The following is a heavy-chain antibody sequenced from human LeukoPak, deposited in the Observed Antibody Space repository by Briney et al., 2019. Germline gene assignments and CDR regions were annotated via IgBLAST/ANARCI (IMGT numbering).Heavy chain of an antibody. J-gene: IGHJ3*02. D-gene: IGHD3-10*01. CDR1: GFTFSSYG. V-gene: IGHV3-30*18. CDR2: ISYDGSNK. Sequence: GGSLRLSCAASGFTFSSYGMHWVRQAPGKGLEWVAVISYDGSNKYYADSVKGRFTISRDNSKNTLYLQMNSLRAEDTAVYYCAKAGVDNYYGSGSYYNVSGDCAFDIWGQGTMVTVSS. CDR3: AKAGVDNYYGSGSYYNVSGDCAFDI.